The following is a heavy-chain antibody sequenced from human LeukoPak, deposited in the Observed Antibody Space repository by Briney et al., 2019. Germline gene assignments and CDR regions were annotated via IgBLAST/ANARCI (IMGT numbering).Heavy chain of an antibody. CDR1: GFTFNYYA. J-gene: IGHJ4*02. V-gene: IGHV3-23*01. D-gene: IGHD3-22*01. CDR3: ARDSSGAAGSRPDY. CDR2: ISGSGVST. Sequence: GGSLRPSCAVSGFTFNYYAMTWVRQAPGKGLEWVSTISGSGVSTYYADSVKGRFTISRDNSKNTLYLQMNSLRTEDTALYYCARDSSGAAGSRPDYWGQGTLVTVSS.